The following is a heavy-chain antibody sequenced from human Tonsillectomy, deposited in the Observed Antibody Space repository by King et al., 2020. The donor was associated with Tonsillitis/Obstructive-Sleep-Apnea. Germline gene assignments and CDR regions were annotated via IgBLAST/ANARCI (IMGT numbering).Heavy chain of an antibody. CDR1: GYSFTSYW. V-gene: IGHV5-51*01. CDR3: ARLVDPDSSGYYPEYYFDY. CDR2: IYPGDSDT. D-gene: IGHD3-22*01. J-gene: IGHJ4*02. Sequence: QLVQSGAEVKKPGESLKISCKGSGYSFTSYWIGWVRQMPGKGLEWMGSIYPGDSDTRYSPSFQGQVTTSADKSISTAYLQWSSLKASDTAMYYCARLVDPDSSGYYPEYYFDYWGQGTLVTVSS.